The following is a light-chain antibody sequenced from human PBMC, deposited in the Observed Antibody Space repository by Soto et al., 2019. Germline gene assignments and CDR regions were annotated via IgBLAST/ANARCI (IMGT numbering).Light chain of an antibody. CDR3: QQSGGSLYT. Sequence: EVVLTQSQGTLSLSPGERATLSCRASQSVSSGSLAWYQQRPGQPPRLLIFGTSSRATGIPDRFSGRGSETDFTLTITRLEPEDFAVYFCQQSGGSLYTFGQGTKVDIK. J-gene: IGKJ2*01. CDR1: QSVSSGS. CDR2: GTS. V-gene: IGKV3-20*01.